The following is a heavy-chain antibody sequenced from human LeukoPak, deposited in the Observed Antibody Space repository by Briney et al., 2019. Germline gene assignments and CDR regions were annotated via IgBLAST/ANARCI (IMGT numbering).Heavy chain of an antibody. D-gene: IGHD2-15*01. J-gene: IGHJ4*02. Sequence: GGSLRLSCAASGFSFSRNTMTWVRQAPGMGLEWVSSVIDSGKDRYYAGSVKGRFTISRDNSKDTLYLQMNSLRVEDTAVYYCAKGVVDRGADCWGQGALVTVSS. V-gene: IGHV3-23*01. CDR1: GFSFSRNT. CDR2: VIDSGKDR. CDR3: AKGVVDRGADC.